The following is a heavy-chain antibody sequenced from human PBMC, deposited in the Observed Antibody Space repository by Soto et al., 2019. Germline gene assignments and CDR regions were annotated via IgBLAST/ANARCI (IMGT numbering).Heavy chain of an antibody. CDR1: GVTFSSYG. Sequence: VRRSGAAWGVTFSSYGMHWVRQAPGKGLEWVAVIWYDGSNKYYADSVKGRFTISRDNSKNTLYLQMNSLGAEDTAVYYCARTPKWGSSRGMDVWGQGTTVTVSS. J-gene: IGHJ6*02. V-gene: IGHV3-33*01. D-gene: IGHD6-6*01. CDR2: IWYDGSNK. CDR3: ARTPKWGSSRGMDV.